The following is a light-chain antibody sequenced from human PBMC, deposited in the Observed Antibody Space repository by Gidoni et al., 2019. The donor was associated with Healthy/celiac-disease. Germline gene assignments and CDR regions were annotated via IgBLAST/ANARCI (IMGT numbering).Light chain of an antibody. CDR2: DAA. CDR1: QSVSSY. J-gene: IGKJ1*01. CDR3: QQRSNWMWT. V-gene: IGKV3-11*01. Sequence: EIVLTPSPATLSLSPGERATLSCRASQSVSSYLAWYQQKPGQAPRLLIYDAANRATGIPARFSGSGSGTDFTLTISSLEPEECAVYYCQQRSNWMWTFGQGTKVEIK.